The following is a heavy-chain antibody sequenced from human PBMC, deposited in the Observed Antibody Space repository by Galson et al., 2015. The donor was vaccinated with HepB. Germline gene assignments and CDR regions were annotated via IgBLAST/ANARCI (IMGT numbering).Heavy chain of an antibody. CDR1: GFTFSSYG. Sequence: SLRLSCAASGFTFSSYGMHWVRQAPGKGLEWVAVISYDGSNKYYADSVKGRFTISRDNSKNTLYLQMNSLRAEDTAVYYCAKEGTTGTKFDPWGQGTLVTVSS. D-gene: IGHD1-1*01. CDR2: ISYDGSNK. J-gene: IGHJ5*02. CDR3: AKEGTTGTKFDP. V-gene: IGHV3-30*18.